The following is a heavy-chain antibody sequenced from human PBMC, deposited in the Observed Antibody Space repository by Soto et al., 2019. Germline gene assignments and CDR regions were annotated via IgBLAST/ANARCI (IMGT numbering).Heavy chain of an antibody. D-gene: IGHD6-19*01. Sequence: GGSLRLSCAASGFTFSDHYMDWVRQAPGKGLQWVGRTRNKADSYTTEYAASVKGRFTISRDDSKNSLYLQMNSLKTEDSAIYYCASKDGKAVAGPIDSCGQGTLVTVSS. J-gene: IGHJ4*02. V-gene: IGHV3-72*01. CDR2: TRNKADSYTT. CDR1: GFTFSDHY. CDR3: ASKDGKAVAGPIDS.